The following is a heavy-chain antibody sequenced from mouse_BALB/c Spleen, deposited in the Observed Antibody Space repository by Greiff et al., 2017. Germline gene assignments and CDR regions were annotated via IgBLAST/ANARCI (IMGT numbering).Heavy chain of an antibody. CDR1: GFTFSSFG. CDR2: ISSGSSTI. V-gene: IGHV5-17*02. Sequence: EVMLVESGGGLVQPGGSRKLSCAASGFTFSSFGMHWVRQAPEKGLEWVAYISSGSSTIYYADTVKGRFTISRDNTKNTLFLQMTSLRSEDTAIYYCARSYDYDVYFDYWGQGTTLTVSS. CDR3: ARSYDYDVYFDY. J-gene: IGHJ2*01. D-gene: IGHD2-4*01.